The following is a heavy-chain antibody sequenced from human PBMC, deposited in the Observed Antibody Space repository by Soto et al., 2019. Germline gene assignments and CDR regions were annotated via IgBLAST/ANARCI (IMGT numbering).Heavy chain of an antibody. CDR2: IYHSGST. CDR3: ARERPDGARLDP. D-gene: IGHD6-6*01. Sequence: SETLSLTCAVSGGSISSGGYSWSWIRQPPGKGLEWIGYIYHSGSTYYNPTLKSRVTISVDTSRNQFSLKLSSVTAADTAVYYCARERPDGARLDPWGQGTLVTVSS. V-gene: IGHV4-30-2*05. CDR1: GGSISSGGYS. J-gene: IGHJ5*02.